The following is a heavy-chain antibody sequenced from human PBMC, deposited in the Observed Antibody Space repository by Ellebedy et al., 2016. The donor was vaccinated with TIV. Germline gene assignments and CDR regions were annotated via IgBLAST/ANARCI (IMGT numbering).Heavy chain of an antibody. CDR1: GYTFTDYY. D-gene: IGHD4-17*01. Sequence: AASVKVSCKASGYTFTDYYIHWVRQAPGQGLEWMGWINPNSGGTNYAQKFQGWVTMTRDTSISTAYMELSRLRSDDTALNYCARDGAVTTVFDFWGQGTLVTVSS. CDR3: ARDGAVTTVFDF. J-gene: IGHJ4*02. CDR2: INPNSGGT. V-gene: IGHV1-2*04.